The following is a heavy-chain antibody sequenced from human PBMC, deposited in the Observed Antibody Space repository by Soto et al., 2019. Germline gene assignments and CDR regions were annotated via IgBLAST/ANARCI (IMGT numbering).Heavy chain of an antibody. CDR2: IYWDDDK. CDR1: AFSLSTGGVG. J-gene: IGHJ6*02. Sequence: SGPTLVNPTQTLTLTCTFSAFSLSTGGVGVGWIRQPPGKALEWLALIYWDDDKRYSPSLRSRLTITKDTSKNQVVLTMTNMDPVDTATYYCIQSRCGGDCLQSYASYYYYGMDVWGQGTTVTVSS. D-gene: IGHD2-21*02. CDR3: IQSRCGGDCLQSYASYYYYGMDV. V-gene: IGHV2-5*02.